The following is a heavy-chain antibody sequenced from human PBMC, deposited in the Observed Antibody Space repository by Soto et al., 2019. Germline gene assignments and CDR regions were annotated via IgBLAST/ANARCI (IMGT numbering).Heavy chain of an antibody. J-gene: IGHJ3*01. Sequence: PSETLSLTCTVSGDSMHSRSYYWGWIRQPPGKGLAWIGSIYYSGSTYYTPSLRSRVTISIDTSKNQFSLKLRSVTAADTAVYFCASQLSMAAADKSAFAVWGQGTMVTVSS. V-gene: IGHV4-39*01. CDR2: IYYSGST. CDR1: GDSMHSRSYY. CDR3: ASQLSMAAADKSAFAV. D-gene: IGHD6-13*01.